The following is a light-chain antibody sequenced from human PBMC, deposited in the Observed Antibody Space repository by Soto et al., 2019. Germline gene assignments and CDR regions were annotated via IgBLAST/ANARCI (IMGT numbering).Light chain of an antibody. V-gene: IGKV1-5*03. CDR1: QSISSW. CDR3: KQYNSDSGT. J-gene: IGKJ1*01. CDR2: KAS. Sequence: DIQMTQSPSSLSASVGDRVTITCRASQSISSWLAWYQQKPGKAPKLLIYKASTLESGVPSRFSGSTSGTEFTLTITSLQPDDFGTYYCKQYNSDSGTFGQGTKVDIK.